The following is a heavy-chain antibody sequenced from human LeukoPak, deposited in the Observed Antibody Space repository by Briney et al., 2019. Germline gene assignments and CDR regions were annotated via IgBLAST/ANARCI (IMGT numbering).Heavy chain of an antibody. CDR3: ARRDRTVTTRSGLFDY. J-gene: IGHJ4*02. CDR1: GGSISSGGYY. CDR2: IYYSGST. V-gene: IGHV4-31*03. D-gene: IGHD4-17*01. Sequence: TLSLTCTVSGGSISSGGYYWSWIRQHPGKGLEWIGYIYYSGSTYYNPSLKSRVTISVDTSKNQFSLKLSSVTAADTAVYYCARRDRTVTTRSGLFDYWGQGTLVTVSS.